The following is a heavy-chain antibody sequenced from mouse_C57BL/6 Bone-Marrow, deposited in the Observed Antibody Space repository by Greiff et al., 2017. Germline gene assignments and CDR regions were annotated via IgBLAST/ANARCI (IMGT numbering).Heavy chain of an antibody. J-gene: IGHJ4*01. CDR3: ASLLYPYAMDY. V-gene: IGHV2-2*01. CDR1: GFSLTSYG. D-gene: IGHD2-1*01. CDR2: IWSGGST. Sequence: VQLVESGPGLVQPSQCLSITCTVSGFSLTSYGVHWVRQSPGKGLEWLGVIWSGGSTDYNAAFISRLSISKDNSKSQVFFKMNSLQADDTAIYYCASLLYPYAMDYWGQGTSVTVSS.